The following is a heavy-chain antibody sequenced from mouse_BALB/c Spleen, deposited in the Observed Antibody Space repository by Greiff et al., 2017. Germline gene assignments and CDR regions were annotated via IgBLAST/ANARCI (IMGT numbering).Heavy chain of an antibody. CDR1: GYTFTSYT. V-gene: IGHV1-4*01. Sequence: QVQLQQSGAELARPGASVTMSCKASGYTFTSYTMHWVKQRPGQGLEWIGYINPRSGDTNYNQKFKDKATLTADKSSSTAYILLSSLTSEDSAVNYCARGGYYCSSAWFAYWGQGTLVTVSA. D-gene: IGHD1-1*01. J-gene: IGHJ3*01. CDR2: INPRSGDT. CDR3: ARGGYYCSSAWFAY.